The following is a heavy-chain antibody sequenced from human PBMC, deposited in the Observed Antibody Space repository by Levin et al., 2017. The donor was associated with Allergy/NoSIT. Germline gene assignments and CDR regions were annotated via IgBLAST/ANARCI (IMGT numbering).Heavy chain of an antibody. V-gene: IGHV3-23*01. D-gene: IGHD6-19*01. J-gene: IGHJ2*01. CDR3: AKDPFLCHSGCVLSFWYFDL. CDR2: ISGSGGST. CDR1: GFTFSSYA. Sequence: GGSLRLSCAASGFTFSSYAMSWVRQAPGKGLEWVSAISGSGGSTYYADSVKGRFTISRDNSKNTLYLQMNSLRAEDTAVYYCAKDPFLCHSGCVLSFWYFDLWGRGTLVTVSS.